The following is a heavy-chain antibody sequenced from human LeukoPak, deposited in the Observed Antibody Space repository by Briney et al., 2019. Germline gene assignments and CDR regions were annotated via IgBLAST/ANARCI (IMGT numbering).Heavy chain of an antibody. Sequence: GGSLRLSCTTSGFTFGDYAMSWFRQAPGKGLEWVGFIRSKPYGGTTEYAASVKGRFTISGDDSKNIAYLQMNSLKNEDTAVYYCTRGKGDQGWYWGQGTLVTVSS. D-gene: IGHD2-15*01. CDR1: GFTFGDYA. V-gene: IGHV3-49*03. J-gene: IGHJ4*02. CDR3: TRGKGDQGWY. CDR2: IRSKPYGGTT.